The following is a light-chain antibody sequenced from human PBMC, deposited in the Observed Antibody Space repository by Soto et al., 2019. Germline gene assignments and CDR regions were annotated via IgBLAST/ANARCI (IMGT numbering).Light chain of an antibody. CDR3: QNYNSYSEA. V-gene: IGKV3-15*01. Sequence: EIVMTQSPATLSVSPGDRATLSCRASQSVSSNLAWYQQKPGQAPRLLIYGESTRATGIPDRFSGSGSGTELTLTISRLQPDDFATYYCQNYNSYSEAXGQGTKVDIK. J-gene: IGKJ1*01. CDR2: GES. CDR1: QSVSSN.